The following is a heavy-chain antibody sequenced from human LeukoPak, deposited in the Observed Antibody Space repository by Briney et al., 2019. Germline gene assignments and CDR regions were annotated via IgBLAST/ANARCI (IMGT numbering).Heavy chain of an antibody. D-gene: IGHD5-24*01. CDR2: IIPIFGTA. CDR1: GGTFSSYA. J-gene: IGHJ4*02. Sequence: SVKVSCKASGGTFSSYAISWVRQAPGQGLEWMGGIIPIFGTANYAQKFQGRVTITADESTSTAYMELSSLRSEDAAVYYCASDNSRDGYNYFWGQGTLVTVSS. CDR3: ASDNSRDGYNYF. V-gene: IGHV1-69*13.